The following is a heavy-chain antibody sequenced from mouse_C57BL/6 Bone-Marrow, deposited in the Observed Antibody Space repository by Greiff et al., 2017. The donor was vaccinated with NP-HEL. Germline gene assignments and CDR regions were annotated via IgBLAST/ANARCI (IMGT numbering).Heavy chain of an antibody. D-gene: IGHD1-1*01. J-gene: IGHJ4*01. V-gene: IGHV1-64*01. Sequence: VQLQQPGAELVKPGASVKLSCKASGYTFTSYWMHWVKQRPGQGLEWIGMIHPNSGSTNYNEKFKRKATLTVDKSSSTAYMQLSSLTSEDSAVYYCARGTTVVARYYAMDYWGQGTSVTVSS. CDR1: GYTFTSYW. CDR2: IHPNSGST. CDR3: ARGTTVVARYYAMDY.